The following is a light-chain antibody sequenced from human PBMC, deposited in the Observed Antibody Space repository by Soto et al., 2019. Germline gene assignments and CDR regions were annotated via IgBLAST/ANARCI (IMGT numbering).Light chain of an antibody. CDR3: ATWDDSLNGFYV. CDR1: SSNIGINT. V-gene: IGLV1-44*01. J-gene: IGLJ1*01. CDR2: TDN. Sequence: QSVLTQPPSASGTPGQRVTISCSGGSSNIGINTVNWYQQLPGTAPKVLIYTDNERPSGVPDRFSGSKSGTSASLAISGLRSDDEADYFCATWDDSLNGFYVFGTGTKVTVL.